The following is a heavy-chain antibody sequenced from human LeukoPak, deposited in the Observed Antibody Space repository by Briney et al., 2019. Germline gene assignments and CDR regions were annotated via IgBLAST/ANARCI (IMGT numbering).Heavy chain of an antibody. CDR2: SFPILGIA. CDR3: ASPYCGGDCSQQTYNYYGMDV. D-gene: IGHD2-21*02. J-gene: IGHJ6*02. Sequence: SVKVSCKPSGGTLRSYIIRWVRQAAGQGGEWMGRSFPILGIANYAQKFRGRVTITADKSTSKAYMELSILRSEDTAVYYCASPYCGGDCSQQTYNYYGMDVWGQGTTVTVSS. V-gene: IGHV1-69*02. CDR1: GGTLRSYI.